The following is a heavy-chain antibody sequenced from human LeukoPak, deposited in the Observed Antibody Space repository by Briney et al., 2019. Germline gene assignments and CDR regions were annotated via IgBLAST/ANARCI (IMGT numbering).Heavy chain of an antibody. Sequence: GGSLRLSCAASGFTFSSYAMHWVRQAPGKGLEWVAVISYDGINKYYADSVKGRFTISRDNSKNTLYLQMNSLRPEDTAIYYCAREWQQLSFWGQGTLVTVSS. CDR1: GFTFSSYA. CDR3: AREWQQLSF. J-gene: IGHJ4*02. V-gene: IGHV3-30*04. CDR2: ISYDGINK. D-gene: IGHD6-13*01.